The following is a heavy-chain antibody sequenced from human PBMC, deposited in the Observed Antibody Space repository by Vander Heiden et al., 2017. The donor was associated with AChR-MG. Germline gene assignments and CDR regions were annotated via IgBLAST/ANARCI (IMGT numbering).Heavy chain of an antibody. D-gene: IGHD3-3*01. CDR1: GGSISSGSYY. CDR2: IYTSGST. Sequence: QVQLQESGPGLVKPSQTLSLTCPVSGGSISSGSYYWSWIRQPAGKGLEWIGRIYTSGSTNYNPSLKSRVTISVDTSKNQFSLKLSSVTAADTAVYYCARSSVFWSAFDIWGQGTMVTVSS. CDR3: ARSSVFWSAFDI. V-gene: IGHV4-61*02. J-gene: IGHJ3*02.